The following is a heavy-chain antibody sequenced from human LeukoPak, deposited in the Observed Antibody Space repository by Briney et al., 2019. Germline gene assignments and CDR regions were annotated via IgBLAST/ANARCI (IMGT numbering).Heavy chain of an antibody. D-gene: IGHD3-22*01. CDR3: ARETYYYDSSGYPRAFDY. CDR2: TYYRSKWYN. J-gene: IGHJ4*02. V-gene: IGHV6-1*01. Sequence: SQTLPLTCAISGDSVSSNSAAWNWIRQSPSRGLEWLGSTYYRSKWYNDYAVSVKSRITINPDTSKNQFSLQLNSVTPEDTAVYYCARETYYYDSSGYPRAFDYWGQGTLVTVSS. CDR1: GDSVSSNSAA.